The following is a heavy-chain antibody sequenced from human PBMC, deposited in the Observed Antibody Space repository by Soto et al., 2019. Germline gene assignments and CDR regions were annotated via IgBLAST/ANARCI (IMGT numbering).Heavy chain of an antibody. V-gene: IGHV3-23*01. CDR1: GFTFSSYA. CDR3: ARQQLVTGWAFDI. D-gene: IGHD6-13*01. Sequence: GGSLRLSCAASGFTFSSYAMSWVRQAPGKGLEWVSAISGSGGSTHYADSVKGRFTISRDNSKNTLYLQMNSLRAEDTAVHYCARQQLVTGWAFDIWGQGTMVTVSS. CDR2: ISGSGGST. J-gene: IGHJ3*02.